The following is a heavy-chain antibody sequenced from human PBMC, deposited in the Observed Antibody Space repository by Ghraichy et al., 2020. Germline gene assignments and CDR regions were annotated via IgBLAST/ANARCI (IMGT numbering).Heavy chain of an antibody. CDR3: AKGVRGIAAAPVGY. Sequence: GGSLRLSCAASGFTFSSYGMHWVRQAPGKGLEWVAVISYDGSNKYYADSVKGRFTISRDNSKNTLYLQMNSLRAEDTAVYYCAKGVRGIAAAPVGYWGQGTLVTVSS. J-gene: IGHJ4*02. D-gene: IGHD6-13*01. CDR1: GFTFSSYG. CDR2: ISYDGSNK. V-gene: IGHV3-30*18.